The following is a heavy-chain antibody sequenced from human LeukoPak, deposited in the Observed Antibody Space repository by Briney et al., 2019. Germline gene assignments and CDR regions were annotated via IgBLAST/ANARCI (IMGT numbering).Heavy chain of an antibody. V-gene: IGHV3-23*01. D-gene: IGHD3-10*01. CDR1: GFTFSSYA. Sequence: PGGSLRLSCAASGFTFSSYAMGWVRQAPGKGLEWVSAISGSGGSTYYADSVKGRFTISRDNSKNTLYLQMNSLRAEDTAVYYCAKDLSGITRWGVRGVIGFDYWGQGTLVTVSS. J-gene: IGHJ4*02. CDR2: ISGSGGST. CDR3: AKDLSGITRWGVRGVIGFDY.